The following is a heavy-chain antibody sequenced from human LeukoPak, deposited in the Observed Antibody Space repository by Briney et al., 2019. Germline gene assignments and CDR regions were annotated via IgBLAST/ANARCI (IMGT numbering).Heavy chain of an antibody. CDR2: IYYSGST. CDR3: ARDLASNTYYYDSSGYPSGMDV. V-gene: IGHV4-59*11. Sequence: PSETLSLTCTVSGGSISSHYWSWIRQPPGKGLEWIGYIYYSGSTNYNPSLKSRVTISVDTSKNQFSLNLSSVTAADTAVYYCARDLASNTYYYDSSGYPSGMDVWGKGTTVTVSS. D-gene: IGHD3-22*01. J-gene: IGHJ6*03. CDR1: GGSISSHY.